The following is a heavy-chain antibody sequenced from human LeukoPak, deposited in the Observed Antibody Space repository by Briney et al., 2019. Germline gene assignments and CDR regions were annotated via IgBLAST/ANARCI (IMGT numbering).Heavy chain of an antibody. V-gene: IGHV3-33*06. CDR1: GFTFSSYG. CDR3: AKESDRRVITFGGAPMDV. CDR2: IWYDGSNK. Sequence: PGGSLRLSCAASGFTFSSYGMHWVRQAPGKGLEWVAVIWYDGSNKYYADSVKGRFTISRDNSKNTLYLQMNSLRAEDTAVYYCAKESDRRVITFGGAPMDVWGKGTTVTVSS. D-gene: IGHD3-16*01. J-gene: IGHJ6*03.